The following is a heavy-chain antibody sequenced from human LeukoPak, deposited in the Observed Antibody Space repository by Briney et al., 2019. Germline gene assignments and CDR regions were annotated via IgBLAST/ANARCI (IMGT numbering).Heavy chain of an antibody. Sequence: PSGTLSLTCTVSGGSISSGGYYWSWIRQHPGKGLEWIGYIYYSGSTYYNPSLKSRVTISVDTSKNQFSLKLSSVTAADTAVYYCARYLWFGELSGWFDPWGQGTLVTVSS. CDR3: ARYLWFGELSGWFDP. CDR2: IYYSGST. D-gene: IGHD3-10*01. J-gene: IGHJ5*02. V-gene: IGHV4-31*03. CDR1: GGSISSGGYY.